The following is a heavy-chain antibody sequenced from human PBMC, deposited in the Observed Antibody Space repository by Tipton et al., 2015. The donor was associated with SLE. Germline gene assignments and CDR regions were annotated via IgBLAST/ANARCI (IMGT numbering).Heavy chain of an antibody. CDR2: IYYSGST. CDR3: ARAANYDFWSGYYTGSMWYFDL. D-gene: IGHD3-3*01. J-gene: IGHJ2*01. V-gene: IGHV4-59*01. CDR1: GGSFSGYY. Sequence: TLSLTCAVYGGSFSGYYWGWIRQPPGKGLEWIGYIYYSGSTNYNPSLKSRVTISVDTSKNQFSLKLSSVTAADTAVYYCARAANYDFWSGYYTGSMWYFDLWGRGTLVTVSS.